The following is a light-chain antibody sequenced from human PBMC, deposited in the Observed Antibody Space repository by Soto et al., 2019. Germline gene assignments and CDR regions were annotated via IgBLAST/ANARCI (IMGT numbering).Light chain of an antibody. J-gene: IGLJ1*01. CDR2: DVS. Sequence: QSALTQPASVSGSPGQSITISCTGTSSDVGGYNYVSWLQQHPGKVPKLIIYDVSSRPSGVSNRFSGSKSGNTASLTISGLQAEDEADYYCTSYTSSNPQVFVGGTKVTVL. CDR3: TSYTSSNPQV. V-gene: IGLV2-14*01. CDR1: SSDVGGYNY.